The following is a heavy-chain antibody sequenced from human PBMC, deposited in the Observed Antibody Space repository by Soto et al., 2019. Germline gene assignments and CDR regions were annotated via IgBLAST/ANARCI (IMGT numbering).Heavy chain of an antibody. Sequence: EVELVVSGGGLVKPGETLTLSCAASGFSINYAWMSWVRQAPGKGLEWVGRIKSKIDGETTDFAAPVKGRFSISRDDSQNMLFLQMNSLKTEDTALYYCVTGGNYPRDIVMAQEGFDIWGQGTMVTVSS. CDR3: VTGGNYPRDIVMAQEGFDI. J-gene: IGHJ3*02. D-gene: IGHD5-12*01. CDR2: IKSKIDGETT. CDR1: GFSINYAW. V-gene: IGHV3-15*07.